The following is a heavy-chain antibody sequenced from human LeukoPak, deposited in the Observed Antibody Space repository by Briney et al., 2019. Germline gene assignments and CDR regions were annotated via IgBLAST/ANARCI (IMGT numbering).Heavy chain of an antibody. CDR3: ARDLMVRGPMDV. J-gene: IGHJ6*01. CDR1: GFTFSSYS. CDR2: ISGSSSYI. D-gene: IGHD3-10*01. V-gene: IGHV3-21*01. Sequence: GGSLRLSCAASGFTFSSYSMNGARQAPGKGLEWVSSISGSSSYIYYADSVKGRFTISRDNAKNSLYLQMNSLRAQDTAVYYCARDLMVRGPMDVWGKGNTVTASS.